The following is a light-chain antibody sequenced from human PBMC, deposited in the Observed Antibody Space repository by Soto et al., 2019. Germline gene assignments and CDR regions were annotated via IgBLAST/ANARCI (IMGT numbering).Light chain of an antibody. Sequence: DIQMTQSPSTLSASVGDSVTITCRASQNIASWLAWYQQTPGKAPKLLIYGASTSESGVPSRFSGSGSGTEFTLTIRSLQPGDFATYYRQQYNSYSATFGQGTRLEIK. CDR2: GAS. CDR3: QQYNSYSAT. J-gene: IGKJ5*01. V-gene: IGKV1-5*01. CDR1: QNIASW.